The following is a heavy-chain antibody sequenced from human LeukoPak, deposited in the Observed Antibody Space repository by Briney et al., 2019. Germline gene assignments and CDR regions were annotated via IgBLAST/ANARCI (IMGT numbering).Heavy chain of an antibody. V-gene: IGHV5-10-1*01. Sequence: GASLLICCKGSGYVFTSYWISWGRQLPGKGLEWMGRIDPSDSYTNNSPSFQGHVTISTDKSISTAYLQWSSLKASDTAMYYCARHGLDGSADYWGQGTLVTVSS. CDR3: ARHGLDGSADY. D-gene: IGHD3/OR15-3a*01. CDR1: GYVFTSYW. CDR2: IDPSDSYT. J-gene: IGHJ4*02.